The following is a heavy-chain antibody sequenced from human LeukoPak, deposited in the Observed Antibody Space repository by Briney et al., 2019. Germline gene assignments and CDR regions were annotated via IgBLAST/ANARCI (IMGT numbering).Heavy chain of an antibody. CDR3: ARARTPLWVVTAKGHAFDI. V-gene: IGHV3-21*01. Sequence: GGSLRLSCAASGFTFSSYEMNWVRQAPGKGLEWVSSISSSSSYIYYADSVKGRFTISRDNAKNSLYLQMNSLRAEDTAVYYCARARTPLWVVTAKGHAFDIWGQGTMVTVSS. D-gene: IGHD2-21*02. CDR1: GFTFSSYE. J-gene: IGHJ3*02. CDR2: ISSSSSYI.